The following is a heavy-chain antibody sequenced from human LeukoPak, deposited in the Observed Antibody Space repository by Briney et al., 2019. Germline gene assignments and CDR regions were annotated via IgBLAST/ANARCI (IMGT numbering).Heavy chain of an antibody. Sequence: SETLSLTGSVSGVSISSYCWGWLPQPAGQGREGIRRIYTSESNNYNPSLKSLVTMSVDTSNNQFSLKRSAVTAADAPVYYGARYNSRGGRVRYCRCGSCQRYGDNWFDVWGQGTPVTVSS. CDR1: GVSISSYC. D-gene: IGHD2-15*01. V-gene: IGHV4-59*10. CDR2: IYTSESN. CDR3: ARYNSRGGRVRYCRCGSCQRYGDNWFDV. J-gene: IGHJ5*02.